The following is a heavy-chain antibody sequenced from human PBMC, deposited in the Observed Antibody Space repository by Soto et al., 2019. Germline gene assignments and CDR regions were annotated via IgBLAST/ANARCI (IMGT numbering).Heavy chain of an antibody. Sequence: QVQLVESGGGLVPPGGSLRLSCAGSGFTFGDSYMSWIRQAPGKGLGWLSYISPGSRYPAYADSVKGRFTISRDNAKRSLYLQMMSLTAEDTAIYYCVRGGGGGLFDPWGQGTMVTVSS. D-gene: IGHD2-15*01. CDR3: VRGGGGGLFDP. V-gene: IGHV3-11*06. CDR1: GFTFGDSY. CDR2: ISPGSRYP. J-gene: IGHJ5*02.